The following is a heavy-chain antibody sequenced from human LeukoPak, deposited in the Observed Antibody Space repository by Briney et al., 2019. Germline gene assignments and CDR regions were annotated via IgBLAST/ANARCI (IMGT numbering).Heavy chain of an antibody. D-gene: IGHD3-10*01. CDR1: GGSISICY. V-gene: IGHV4-59*01. Sequence: SETLSLTCTVSGGSISICYWNWIRQPPGKGLEWIGYIYNSGSSTIYNPSLKSRVTISVDTSKNQFSLRLSSVTAADTAVYFCVRDRELTYWGQGTLVTVSS. CDR3: VRDRELTY. J-gene: IGHJ4*02. CDR2: IYNSGSST.